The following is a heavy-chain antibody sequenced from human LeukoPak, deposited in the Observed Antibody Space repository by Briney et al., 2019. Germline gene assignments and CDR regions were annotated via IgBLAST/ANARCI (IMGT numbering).Heavy chain of an antibody. CDR1: GYTLTSYG. J-gene: IGHJ4*02. CDR3: AREIMTLWSPYLVFDY. V-gene: IGHV1-18*01. D-gene: IGHD3-10*01. Sequence: GASVKVSCKASGYTLTSYGISWVRQAPGQGLEWMGWISAYNGNTNYAQKLQGRVTMTTDTSTSTAYMELRSLRSDDTAVYYCAREIMTLWSPYLVFDYWGQGTLVTVSS. CDR2: ISAYNGNT.